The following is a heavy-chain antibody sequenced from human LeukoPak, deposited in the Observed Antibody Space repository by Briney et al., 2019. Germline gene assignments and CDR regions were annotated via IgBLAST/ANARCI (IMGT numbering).Heavy chain of an antibody. Sequence: PGGSLRLSCAASGFNLRSRDLNWVRQAPGKGLEWISYITATGSVVHYADSVKGRFSVLRDNTKNSLYLRMDSLRFEDTGPYYCATTAYYPYYYFDHWGRGDLVTVSS. CDR3: ATTAYYPYYYFDH. CDR2: ITATGSVV. V-gene: IGHV3-48*03. CDR1: GFNLRSRD. D-gene: IGHD4/OR15-4a*01. J-gene: IGHJ4*02.